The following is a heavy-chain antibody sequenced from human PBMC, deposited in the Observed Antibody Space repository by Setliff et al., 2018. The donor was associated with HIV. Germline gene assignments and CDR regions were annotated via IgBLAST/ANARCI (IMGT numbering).Heavy chain of an antibody. CDR2: IYSGGDT. V-gene: IGHV3-53*05. D-gene: IGHD1-26*01. CDR1: GFTVSSNY. CDR3: ARGEGIVGAWKTWLDP. J-gene: IGHJ5*02. Sequence: GGSLRLSCAASGFTVSSNYMSWVRQAPGKGLEWVSLIYSGGDTYYADSVKGRFTISRDNSKNMLYLQMNNLRADDTAMYYCARGEGIVGAWKTWLDPWGQGTLVTVSS.